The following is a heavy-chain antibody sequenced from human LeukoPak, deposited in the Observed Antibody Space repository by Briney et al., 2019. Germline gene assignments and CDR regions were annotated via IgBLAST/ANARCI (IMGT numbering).Heavy chain of an antibody. D-gene: IGHD6-13*01. CDR2: IYYSGST. CDR1: GGSISSYY. J-gene: IGHJ5*02. V-gene: IGHV4-59*08. Sequence: PSETLSLTCTVSGGSISSYYWSWIRQPPGKGLEWIGYIYYSGSTNYNPSLKSRVTISVDTSKNQFSLKLSSVTAADTAVYYCARSTGYSALFDPWGQGTLVTVSS. CDR3: ARSTGYSALFDP.